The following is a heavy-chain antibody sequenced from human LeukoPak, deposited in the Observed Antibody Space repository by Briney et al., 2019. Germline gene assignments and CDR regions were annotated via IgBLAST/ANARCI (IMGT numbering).Heavy chain of an antibody. Sequence: PGRSLRLSCAASGFTFNSYGMHWVRQAPGKGLEWVAVIWYDGSNKYYADSVKGRFTISRDNSKNTLYLQMGSLRAEDMAVYYCAGYDFWSGNFPHDYWGQGTLVTVSS. CDR1: GFTFNSYG. V-gene: IGHV3-33*01. CDR3: AGYDFWSGNFPHDY. CDR2: IWYDGSNK. J-gene: IGHJ4*02. D-gene: IGHD3/OR15-3a*01.